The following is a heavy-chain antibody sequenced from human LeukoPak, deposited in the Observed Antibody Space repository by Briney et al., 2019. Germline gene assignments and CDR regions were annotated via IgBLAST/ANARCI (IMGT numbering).Heavy chain of an antibody. Sequence: PSETLSLTCAVYGGSFSGYYWSWIRQPPGKGLEWIGEINHSGSTNYNPSLKSRVTISVDTSKNQFSLKLSSVTAADTAMYYCARGRGGYCSSTSCWNHKGAYYFDYWGQGTLVTVSS. CDR2: INHSGST. D-gene: IGHD2-2*01. CDR3: ARGRGGYCSSTSCWNHKGAYYFDY. V-gene: IGHV4-34*01. CDR1: GGSFSGYY. J-gene: IGHJ4*02.